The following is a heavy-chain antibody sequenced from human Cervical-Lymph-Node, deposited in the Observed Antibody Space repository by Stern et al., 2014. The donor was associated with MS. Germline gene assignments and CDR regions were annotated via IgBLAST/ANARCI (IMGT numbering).Heavy chain of an antibody. CDR3: ARSARRYGMDV. V-gene: IGHV5-51*01. CDR1: DYDFTSYW. Sequence: VQLVQSGAEVKKPGESLKISCKTSDYDFTSYWIAWVRQMPGKGLEWMGIIYPSDSDTRYSPSFQGQVTISADKSLTTAYLQWSSLKASDTAMYYCARSARRYGMDVWGQGTTVTVSS. CDR2: IYPSDSDT. J-gene: IGHJ6*02.